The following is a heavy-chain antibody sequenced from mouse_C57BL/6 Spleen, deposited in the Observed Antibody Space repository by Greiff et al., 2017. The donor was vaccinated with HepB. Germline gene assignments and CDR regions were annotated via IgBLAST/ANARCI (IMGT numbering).Heavy chain of an antibody. D-gene: IGHD1-1*01. CDR2: INPSTGGT. CDR3: ARGGSYWYFDV. V-gene: IGHV1-42*01. CDR1: GYSFTGYY. Sequence: EVQLVESGPELVKPGASVKISCKASGYSFTGYYMNWVKQSPEKSLEWIGEINPSTGGTTYNQKFKAKATLTVDKSSSTAYMQLKSLTSEDSAVYYCARGGSYWYFDVWGTGTTVTVSS. J-gene: IGHJ1*03.